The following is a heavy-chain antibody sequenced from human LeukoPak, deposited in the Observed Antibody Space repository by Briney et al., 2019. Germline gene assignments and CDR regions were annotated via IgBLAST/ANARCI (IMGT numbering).Heavy chain of an antibody. CDR3: ARQALSMPLLHDY. V-gene: IGHV4-61*01. J-gene: IGHJ4*02. CDR1: GDSFSSVTDY. CDR2: IYYSGST. D-gene: IGHD2/OR15-2a*01. Sequence: PSETLSLTCTVSGDSFSSVTDYWAWIRQPPGKGLEWIGYIYYSGSTNYNPSLKSRVTISVDTSKNQFSLKLSSVTAADTAVYYCARQALSMPLLHDYWGQGTLVTVSS.